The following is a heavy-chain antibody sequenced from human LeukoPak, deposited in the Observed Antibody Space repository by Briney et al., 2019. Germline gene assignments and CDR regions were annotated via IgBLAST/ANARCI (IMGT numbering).Heavy chain of an antibody. V-gene: IGHV4-39*07. CDR3: AREGGPYRPLDY. J-gene: IGHJ4*02. CDR1: GGSISSSSHY. Sequence: TSETLSLTCTVFGGSISSSSHYWGWIRQPPGEGLEWIGSIYFSGSTHYNPSLESRVTMSVDMSENHISLRLTSVTAADTAVYYCAREGGPYRPLDYSGQGTLVTVSS. CDR2: IYFSGST.